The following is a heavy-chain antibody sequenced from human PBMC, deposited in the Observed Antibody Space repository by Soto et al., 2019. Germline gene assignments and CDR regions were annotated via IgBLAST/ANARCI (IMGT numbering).Heavy chain of an antibody. D-gene: IGHD6-19*01. CDR3: ARVAGYYYAMDV. Sequence: QVQLVQSGAEVKKPGFSVKVSCKASGGTFSSYAITWVRQAPGQGLEWMGGIIPISTTTDYAQKFQGRVTITADKSTSTAFLKLSRLTSEDTAVYYCARVAGYYYAMDVWGQGTTVTVSS. CDR1: GGTFSSYA. V-gene: IGHV1-69*06. J-gene: IGHJ6*02. CDR2: IIPISTTT.